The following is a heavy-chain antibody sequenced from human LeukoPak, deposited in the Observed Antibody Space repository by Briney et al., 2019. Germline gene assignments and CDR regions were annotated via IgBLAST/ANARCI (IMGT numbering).Heavy chain of an antibody. V-gene: IGHV3-9*01. D-gene: IGHD6-19*01. CDR1: GYTFDDYA. CDR2: ISWNTGSI. CDR3: AKAPAGYYYGMDV. J-gene: IGHJ6*02. Sequence: GGSLRLSCAASGYTFDDYAMHWVRQAPGKGLEWVSGISWNTGSIGYADSVKGRFTISRDNAKNSLYLQMNSLRAEDTALYYCAKAPAGYYYGMDVWGQGTTVTVSS.